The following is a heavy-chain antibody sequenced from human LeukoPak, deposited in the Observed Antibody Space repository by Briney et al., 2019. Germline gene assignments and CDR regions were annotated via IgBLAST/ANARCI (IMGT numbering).Heavy chain of an antibody. J-gene: IGHJ3*02. CDR2: IYSGDSET. Sequence: GESLKISCQGFGYSFTSFWIGWVRQMPGKGLEWMGIIYSGDSETRYIPSFQGQVTFSGDKSINTAYLQWSSLKASDTAIYYCAAIRSYSDAFDIWGQGTMVTVTS. CDR1: GYSFTSFW. D-gene: IGHD2-21*01. V-gene: IGHV5-51*01. CDR3: AAIRSYSDAFDI.